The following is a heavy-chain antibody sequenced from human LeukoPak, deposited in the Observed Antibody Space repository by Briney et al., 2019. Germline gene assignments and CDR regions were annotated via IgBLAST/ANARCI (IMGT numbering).Heavy chain of an antibody. V-gene: IGHV1-69*13. Sequence: SVKVSCKASGGTFSSYAISWVRQAPGQGLEWMGGIIPIFGTANYAQKFQGRVTITADESTSAAYMELSSLRSEDTAVYYCARVPSRTNLKVDYFDYWGQGTLVTVSS. J-gene: IGHJ4*02. CDR3: ARVPSRTNLKVDYFDY. CDR2: IIPIFGTA. CDR1: GGTFSSYA. D-gene: IGHD1-14*01.